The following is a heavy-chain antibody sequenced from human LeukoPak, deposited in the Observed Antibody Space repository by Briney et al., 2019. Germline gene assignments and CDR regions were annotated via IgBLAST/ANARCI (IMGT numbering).Heavy chain of an antibody. V-gene: IGHV3-15*01. CDR2: IKSKTDGGTT. D-gene: IGHD3-22*01. J-gene: IGHJ4*02. CDR1: GFTFSNAW. CDR3: TTDRYYYDSSGYYEGLRDFDY. Sequence: PGGSLRLSCAASGFTFSNAWMSWVRQAPGKGLEWVGRIKSKTDGGTTDYAAPVKGRFTISRDDSKNTLYLQMNSLKTEDTAVYYCTTDRYYYDSSGYYEGLRDFDYWGQGTLVTVSS.